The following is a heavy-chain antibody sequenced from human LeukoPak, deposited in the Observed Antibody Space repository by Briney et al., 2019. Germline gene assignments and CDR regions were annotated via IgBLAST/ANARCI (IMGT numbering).Heavy chain of an antibody. D-gene: IGHD2-15*01. CDR1: GYTFTSHG. CDR3: ARVLFGSRGLDY. V-gene: IGHV1-18*01. CDR2: ISAYNGNT. Sequence: ASVMVSCKASGYTFTSHGFSWVRQAPGQGLEWMGWISAYNGNTDYAQKFQGRVTMTTDTSTSTAYMELRSLSSDDTAVYYCARVLFGSRGLDYWGQGTLVTVSS. J-gene: IGHJ4*02.